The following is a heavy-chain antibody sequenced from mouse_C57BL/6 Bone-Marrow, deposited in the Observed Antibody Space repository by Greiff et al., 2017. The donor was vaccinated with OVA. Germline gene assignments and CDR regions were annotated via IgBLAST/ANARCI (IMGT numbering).Heavy chain of an antibody. Sequence: EVKLVESGGDLVKPGGSLKLSCAASGFTFSSYGMSWVRQTPDKRLEWVATISSGGSYTYYPDSVKGRFTISRDNAKNTLYQQMSRLKSEDTAMYYCARGGYAMDYWGQGTSVTVSS. J-gene: IGHJ4*01. CDR3: ARGGYAMDY. V-gene: IGHV5-6*01. CDR2: ISSGGSYT. CDR1: GFTFSSYG.